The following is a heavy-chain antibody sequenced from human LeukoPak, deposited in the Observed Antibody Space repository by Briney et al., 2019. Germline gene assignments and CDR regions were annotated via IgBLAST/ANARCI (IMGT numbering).Heavy chain of an antibody. Sequence: GGSLRLSCAASVFTFSSYAMHWVRQAPGKGLEWVAVISYDGSNKYHADSMKGRFTISRDNSKNTLYLQMNSLRAEDTAVYYCAKGDSTSCCRGEVYWGQGTLVTVSS. J-gene: IGHJ4*02. CDR1: VFTFSSYA. CDR3: AKGDSTSCCRGEVY. CDR2: ISYDGSNK. D-gene: IGHD2-2*01. V-gene: IGHV3-30-3*01.